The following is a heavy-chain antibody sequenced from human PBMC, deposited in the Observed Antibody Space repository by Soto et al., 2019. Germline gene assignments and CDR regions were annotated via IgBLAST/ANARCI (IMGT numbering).Heavy chain of an antibody. CDR1: GYTFSTYD. V-gene: IGHV1-8*01. Sequence: ASVKVSCKASGYTFSTYDINWVRQATGQGLEWMGWMNPNSGNTGFAQKFQGRVTLTRDTSKSTAYMELSSLRSDDTAVYYCARGRTSYYSSGNFYVDYWFDPWGQGTQVTVSS. D-gene: IGHD3-22*01. CDR2: MNPNSGNT. CDR3: ARGRTSYYSSGNFYVDYWFDP. J-gene: IGHJ5*02.